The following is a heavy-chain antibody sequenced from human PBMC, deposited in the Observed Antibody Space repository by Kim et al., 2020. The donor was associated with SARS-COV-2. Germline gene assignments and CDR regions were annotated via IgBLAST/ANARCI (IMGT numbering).Heavy chain of an antibody. J-gene: IGHJ3*01. CDR3: AKWSGDAFDV. Sequence: SETLSLTCSVSGAYISSYCGNWIRQAPGKELELICYLCHSGATDCNPSLKNQVTTSLDTSTSQFSLRLSSVNDADTATYYCAKWSGDAFDVWGQGTVVIVSS. D-gene: IGHD3-10*02. V-gene: IGHV4-59*08. CDR2: LCHSGAT. CDR1: GAYISSYC.